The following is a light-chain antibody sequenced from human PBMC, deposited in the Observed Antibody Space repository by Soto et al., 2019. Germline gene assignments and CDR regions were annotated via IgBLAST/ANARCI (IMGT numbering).Light chain of an antibody. V-gene: IGKV3-11*01. CDR1: QSVSSY. CDR3: QQYGSSGT. J-gene: IGKJ1*01. CDR2: DAS. Sequence: EIVLTQSPAILSLSPGERATLSCRASQSVSSYLAWYQQKPGQAPRLLIYDASNRATGIPARFSGSGSGTDFTLTISSLEPEDFAVYYCQQYGSSGTFGQGTKVDIK.